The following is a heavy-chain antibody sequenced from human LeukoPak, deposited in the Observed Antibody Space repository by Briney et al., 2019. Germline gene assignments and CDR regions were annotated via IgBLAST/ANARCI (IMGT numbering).Heavy chain of an antibody. CDR2: ISYDGSNK. CDR3: AKDSHIVVVTANYFDY. J-gene: IGHJ4*02. D-gene: IGHD2-21*02. CDR1: GFTFSSYA. Sequence: TGGSLRLSCAASGFTFSSYAMHWVRQAPGKGLEWVAVISYDGSNKYYADSVKGRFTISRDNSKNTLYLQMNSLRAEDTAVYYCAKDSHIVVVTANYFDYWGQGTLVTVSS. V-gene: IGHV3-30-3*01.